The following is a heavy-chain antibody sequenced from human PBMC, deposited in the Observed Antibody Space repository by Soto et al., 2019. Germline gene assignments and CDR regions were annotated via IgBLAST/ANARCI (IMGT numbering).Heavy chain of an antibody. CDR3: ARDLAGTNEFDY. V-gene: IGHV1-18*01. CDR2: ISAFNGNT. CDR1: GYTFTSYG. D-gene: IGHD6-13*01. Sequence: ASVKVSCKASGYTFTSYGISWVRQAPGQGLEWMGWISAFNGNTYYAQKLQGRVTMTTDTSTSTAYMELRSLGSEDTAVYYCARDLAGTNEFDYWGQGTLVTVSS. J-gene: IGHJ4*02.